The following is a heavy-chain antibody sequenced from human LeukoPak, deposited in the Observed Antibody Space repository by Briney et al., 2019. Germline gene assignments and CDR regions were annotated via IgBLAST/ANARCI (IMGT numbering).Heavy chain of an antibody. V-gene: IGHV3-74*01. J-gene: IGHJ4*02. CDR1: GFTFSSYW. D-gene: IGHD1-26*01. Sequence: GGPLRLSCAASGFTFSSYWMHWVRQAPGKGLVWVSRINSDGSSTSYADSVKGRFTISRDNAKNTLYLQMNSLRAEDTAVYYCARETGATGGIYFDYWGQGTLVTVSS. CDR3: ARETGATGGIYFDY. CDR2: INSDGSST.